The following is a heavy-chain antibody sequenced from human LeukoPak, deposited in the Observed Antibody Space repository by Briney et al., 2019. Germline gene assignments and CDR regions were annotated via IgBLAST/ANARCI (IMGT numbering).Heavy chain of an antibody. J-gene: IGHJ4*02. CDR1: GGSISSYY. D-gene: IGHD5-12*01. CDR3: ARLRYDCFDY. V-gene: IGHV4-59*08. CDR2: IYYSGST. Sequence: SETLSLTCTVSGGSISSYYWSWIRQPPGKGLEWIGYIYYSGSTNYNPSLKSRVTISVDTSKNQFSLKLSSVTAADTAVYYCARLRYDCFDYWGQGTLVTVSS.